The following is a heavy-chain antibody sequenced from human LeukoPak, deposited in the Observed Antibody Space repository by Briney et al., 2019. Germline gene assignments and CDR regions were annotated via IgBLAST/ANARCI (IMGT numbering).Heavy chain of an antibody. CDR2: INPSGGST. Sequence: ASVKVSRKASGYTFTSYYMHWVRQAPGQGLEWMGIINPSGGSTSYAQKFQGRVTMTRDTSTSTVYMELSSLRSEDTAVYYCARDNSVGDSAWWFDPWGQGTLVTVSS. J-gene: IGHJ5*02. CDR1: GYTFTSYY. V-gene: IGHV1-46*01. CDR3: ARDNSVGDSAWWFDP. D-gene: IGHD5-12*01.